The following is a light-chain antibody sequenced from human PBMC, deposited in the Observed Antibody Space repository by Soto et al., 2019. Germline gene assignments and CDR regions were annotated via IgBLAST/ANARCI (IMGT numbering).Light chain of an antibody. CDR1: QTVRNNY. Sequence: EFVLTQSPGTLSLSPCEGATLSCSASQTVRNNYLAWYQQKPGQAPRLLIYDASSRVTGIPDRFSGGGSGTDFTLTISRLEPEDFAVYYCQQFSSYPLTFGGGTKVDIK. CDR3: QQFSSYPLT. V-gene: IGKV3-20*01. CDR2: DAS. J-gene: IGKJ4*01.